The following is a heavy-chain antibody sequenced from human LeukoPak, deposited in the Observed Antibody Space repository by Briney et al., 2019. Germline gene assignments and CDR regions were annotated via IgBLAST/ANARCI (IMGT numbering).Heavy chain of an antibody. Sequence: ASVKVSCKVSGYTLTELSMHWVRQAPGKGLEWMGGFDPEDGETIYAQKFQGRVTMTEDTSTDTAYMELSSLRSEDTAVYYCARDQAGITMVRGVPGDNWFDPWGQGTLVTVSS. V-gene: IGHV1-24*01. CDR1: GYTLTELS. CDR2: FDPEDGET. D-gene: IGHD3-10*01. J-gene: IGHJ5*02. CDR3: ARDQAGITMVRGVPGDNWFDP.